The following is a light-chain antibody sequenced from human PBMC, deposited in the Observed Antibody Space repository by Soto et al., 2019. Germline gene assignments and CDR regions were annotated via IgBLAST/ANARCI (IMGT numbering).Light chain of an antibody. CDR3: QQRSNWPPYT. J-gene: IGKJ2*01. Sequence: EIVLTQSPATLSLSPGERATLSCRASQSVSSYLAWYQQKPGQAPRLLIYDASNRSTGIPARFSGSGSGSDFTLTIIRPEPEDFAVYYCQQRSNWPPYTFGQGTKLEIK. V-gene: IGKV3-11*01. CDR1: QSVSSY. CDR2: DAS.